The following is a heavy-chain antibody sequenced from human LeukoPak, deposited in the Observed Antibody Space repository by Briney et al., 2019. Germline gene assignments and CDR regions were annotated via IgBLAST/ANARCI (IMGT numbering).Heavy chain of an antibody. V-gene: IGHV3-23*01. CDR2: IGGSGGST. Sequence: GGSLRLSCAASGFTFSSYAMSWVRQAPGKGLEWVSAIGGSGGSTYYADSVKGRFTISRDNSKNTLYLQMNSLRAEDTAVYYCAKEYYDFWSGYPHDYWGQGTLVTVSS. CDR1: GFTFSSYA. D-gene: IGHD3-3*01. J-gene: IGHJ4*02. CDR3: AKEYYDFWSGYPHDY.